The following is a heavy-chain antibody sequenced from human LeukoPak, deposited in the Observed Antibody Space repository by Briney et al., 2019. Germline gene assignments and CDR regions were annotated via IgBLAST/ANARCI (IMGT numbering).Heavy chain of an antibody. CDR1: GGSISSGGYF. V-gene: IGHV4-31*03. CDR2: IYYSGST. D-gene: IGHD6-6*01. J-gene: IGHJ4*02. CDR3: ARAPYSSSSVDY. Sequence: PSETLSLTCTVSGGSISSGGYFWTWIRQQPGKGLEWIGYIYYSGSTYYNPSLKSRVTISVDMPKNQFSLKLSSVTAADTAVYYCARAPYSSSSVDYWGQGTLVTVSS.